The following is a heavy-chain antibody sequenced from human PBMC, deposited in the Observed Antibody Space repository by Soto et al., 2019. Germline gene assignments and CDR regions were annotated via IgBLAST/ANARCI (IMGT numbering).Heavy chain of an antibody. CDR3: ARASSYYDFWSGYYHQIDY. V-gene: IGHV1-18*01. D-gene: IGHD3-3*01. Sequence: QVQLVQSGAEVKKPGASVKVSCKASGYTFTSYGISWVRQAPGQGLEWMGWISAYNGNTNYAQKLQGRVTMTTDTSTSTAYMGLRSLRSDDTAVYYCARASSYYDFWSGYYHQIDYWGQGTLVTVSS. CDR2: ISAYNGNT. CDR1: GYTFTSYG. J-gene: IGHJ4*02.